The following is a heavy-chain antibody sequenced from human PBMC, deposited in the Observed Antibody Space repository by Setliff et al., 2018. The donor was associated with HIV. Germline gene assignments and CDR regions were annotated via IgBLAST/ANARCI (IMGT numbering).Heavy chain of an antibody. D-gene: IGHD3-3*01. CDR2: INAGNGNT. CDR3: ARDGYYNSWSGYGYYYYYMDV. Sequence: ASVKVSCKASGYTFTSYAMHWVRQAPGQRLEWMGWINAGNGNTKYSQKFQGRVTITRDTSASTAYMELSSLRSEDTAVYYCARDGYYNSWSGYGYYYYYMDVWGKGTTVTVSS. CDR1: GYTFTSYA. J-gene: IGHJ6*03. V-gene: IGHV1-3*01.